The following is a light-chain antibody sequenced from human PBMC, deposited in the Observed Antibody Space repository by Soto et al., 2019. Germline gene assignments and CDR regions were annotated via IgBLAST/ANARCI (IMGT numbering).Light chain of an antibody. J-gene: IGKJ3*01. CDR2: RAS. V-gene: IGKV1-5*03. Sequence: DIQMTQSPSTLSASVGDRVTITCRASQSVNSWLAWYQQKPGKVPNLLIYRASSLESGVPSRFSGSVSGTEFTLTISSLQAADFATYYCQQYNSYPLTFGPGTKVDIK. CDR1: QSVNSW. CDR3: QQYNSYPLT.